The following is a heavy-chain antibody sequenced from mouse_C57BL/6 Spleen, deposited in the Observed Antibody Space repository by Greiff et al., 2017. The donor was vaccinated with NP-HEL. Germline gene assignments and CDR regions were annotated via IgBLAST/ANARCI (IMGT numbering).Heavy chain of an antibody. CDR3: ARRSDGNYEDYFDY. CDR1: GYTFTDYY. Sequence: EVQLQQSGPELVKPGASVKISCKASGYTFTDYYMNWVKQSHGKSLEWIGDINPNNGGTSYNQKFKGKATLTVDKSSSTAYMELRSLTSEDSAVYYCARRSDGNYEDYFDYWGQGTTLTVSS. D-gene: IGHD2-1*01. CDR2: INPNNGGT. J-gene: IGHJ2*01. V-gene: IGHV1-26*01.